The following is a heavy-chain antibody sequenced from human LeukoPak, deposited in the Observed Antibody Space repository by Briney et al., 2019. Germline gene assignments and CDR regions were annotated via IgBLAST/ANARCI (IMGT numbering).Heavy chain of an antibody. D-gene: IGHD3-16*01. V-gene: IGHV3-30*02. CDR3: AKDLTYSSQGGSDS. CDR1: GFTFSSYS. J-gene: IGHJ4*02. CDR2: IRYDGNSG. Sequence: GGSLRLSCAASGFTFSSYSMHWVRQAPGKGLQWVTFIRYDGNSGSYADSVKGRFIISRDNSKNTLYLQMNSLRAEDTALYFCAKDLTYSSQGGSDSWGQGTLVTVSS.